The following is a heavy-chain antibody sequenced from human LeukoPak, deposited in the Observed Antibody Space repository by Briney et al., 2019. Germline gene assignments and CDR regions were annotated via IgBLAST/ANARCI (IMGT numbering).Heavy chain of an antibody. J-gene: IGHJ4*02. CDR2: IKQDGSEK. D-gene: IGHD3-22*01. CDR3: ARADHYYDSSHTGGYFGFDY. Sequence: GGSLRLSCAASGFTFSSYWMSWVRQAPGKGLEWVANIKQDGSEKYYVDSVKGRFTISRDNAKNSLYLQMNSLRAEDTAVYYCARADHYYDSSHTGGYFGFDYWGQGTLVTVSS. V-gene: IGHV3-7*04. CDR1: GFTFSSYW.